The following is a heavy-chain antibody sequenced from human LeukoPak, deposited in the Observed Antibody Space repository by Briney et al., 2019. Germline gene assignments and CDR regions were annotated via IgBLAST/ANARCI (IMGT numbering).Heavy chain of an antibody. CDR2: INHSGST. V-gene: IGHV4-34*01. J-gene: IGHJ6*03. D-gene: IGHD5-18*01. CDR3: ARASRLTAYMDV. CDR1: GGSFSGHY. Sequence: PSETLSLTCAVYGGSFSGHYWSWIRQPPGKGLEWIGEINHSGSTNYNPSLKSRVTISVDTSKNQFSLKLSSVTAADTAVYYCARASRLTAYMDVWGKGTTVTVSS.